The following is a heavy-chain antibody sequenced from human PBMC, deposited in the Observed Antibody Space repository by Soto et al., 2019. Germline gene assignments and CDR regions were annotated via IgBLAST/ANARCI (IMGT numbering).Heavy chain of an antibody. D-gene: IGHD2-2*01. Sequence: SETLSLTCTVSGGSISSYYWSWIRQPAGKGLEWIGRIYTSGSTNYNPSLKSRVTMSVDTSKNQFSLKLSSVTAADTAVYYCARVRGVVVVPAAEEDWFDPWGQGTLVTVSA. CDR2: IYTSGST. CDR3: ARVRGVVVVPAAEEDWFDP. J-gene: IGHJ5*02. V-gene: IGHV4-4*07. CDR1: GGSISSYY.